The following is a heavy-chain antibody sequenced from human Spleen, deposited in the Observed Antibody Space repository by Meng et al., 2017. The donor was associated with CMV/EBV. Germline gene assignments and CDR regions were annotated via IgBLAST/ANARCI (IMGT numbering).Heavy chain of an antibody. D-gene: IGHD3-22*01. V-gene: IGHV3-23*01. Sequence: ESLQISFATAGLTFSIYAIRWVRQAPGKGLEWVSAISGSGGSTYYADSVKGRFTISRDNSKNTLYLQMNSLRAEDTAVYYCAKHARHSSGYYYVLWGQGTLVTVSS. CDR3: AKHARHSSGYYYVL. CDR1: GLTFSIYA. J-gene: IGHJ1*01. CDR2: ISGSGGST.